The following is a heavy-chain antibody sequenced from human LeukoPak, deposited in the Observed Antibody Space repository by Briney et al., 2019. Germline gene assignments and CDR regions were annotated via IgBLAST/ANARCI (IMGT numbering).Heavy chain of an antibody. D-gene: IGHD1-26*01. CDR2: FDPEDGET. CDR1: GYTLTELS. V-gene: IGHV1-24*01. Sequence: ASVKVSCKVSGYTLTELSMHWVRQAPGKGLEWMGGFDPEDGETIYAQKFQGRVTMTEDTSTDTAYMELRSLRSDDTAVYYCARDQWELLGLSYYYYMDVWGKGTTVTVSS. CDR3: ARDQWELLGLSYYYYMDV. J-gene: IGHJ6*03.